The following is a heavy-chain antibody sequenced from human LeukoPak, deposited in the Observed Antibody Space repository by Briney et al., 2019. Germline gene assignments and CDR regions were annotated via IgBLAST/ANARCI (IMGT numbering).Heavy chain of an antibody. CDR2: IYYSGNT. J-gene: IGHJ3*02. CDR1: GDSISGYY. V-gene: IGHV4-59*12. Sequence: ASETLSLTCSVSGDSISGYYWSWIRQPPGKGLEWIGYIYYSGNTNYNPSLKSRVTISVDTSKNQFSLKLSSVTAADTAVYHCARDQIGLLNPAFDIWGQGTMVTVSS. D-gene: IGHD2-21*01. CDR3: ARDQIGLLNPAFDI.